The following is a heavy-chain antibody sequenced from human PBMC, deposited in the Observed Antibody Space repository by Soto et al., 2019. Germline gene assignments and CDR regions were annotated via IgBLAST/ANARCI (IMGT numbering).Heavy chain of an antibody. Sequence: QVQLVQSGAEVKKPGASVKVSCKASGYTFTSYGISWVRQAPGQGLVWMGWIRAYNGNTNYAQKLQGRVTMTTDTSTSTAYMELRSLRSDDTAVYYCARVHIVVVPAAMGYYYYYMDVWGKGTTVTVSS. CDR1: GYTFTSYG. V-gene: IGHV1-18*01. CDR3: ARVHIVVVPAAMGYYYYYMDV. CDR2: IRAYNGNT. J-gene: IGHJ6*03. D-gene: IGHD2-2*01.